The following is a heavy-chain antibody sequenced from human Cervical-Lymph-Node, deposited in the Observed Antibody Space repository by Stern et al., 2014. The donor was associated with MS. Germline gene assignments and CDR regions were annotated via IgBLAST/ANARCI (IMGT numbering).Heavy chain of an antibody. CDR1: GYIFANYW. D-gene: IGHD3-22*01. Sequence: EDQLVESGAEVKKPGDSLKISCKGSGYIFANYWIGWVRQMPGKGLEWTGIIYPGDSETRYNPSFHGQVTISADKSISTAYLQWSSLRESDTAIYYCARKDSSGYYSQIDNWGQGTLVTVSS. CDR3: ARKDSSGYYSQIDN. V-gene: IGHV5-51*01. J-gene: IGHJ4*02. CDR2: IYPGDSET.